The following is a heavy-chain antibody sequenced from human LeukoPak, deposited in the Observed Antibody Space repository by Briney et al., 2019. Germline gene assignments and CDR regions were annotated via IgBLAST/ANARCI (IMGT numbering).Heavy chain of an antibody. J-gene: IGHJ4*02. CDR3: ARELDPAYCGGDCYPDY. Sequence: GGSLRLSCAASGFTFSSYAMSWVRQAPGKGLEWVSGITGTGGSTYYADSVKGRFTISRDNSKNTLYLQMNSLRSDDTAVYYCARELDPAYCGGDCYPDYWGQGTLVTVS. D-gene: IGHD2-21*01. V-gene: IGHV3-23*01. CDR2: ITGTGGST. CDR1: GFTFSSYA.